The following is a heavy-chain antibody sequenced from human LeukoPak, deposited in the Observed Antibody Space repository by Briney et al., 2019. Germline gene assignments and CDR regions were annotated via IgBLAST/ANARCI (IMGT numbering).Heavy chain of an antibody. V-gene: IGHV4-31*03. D-gene: IGHD6-13*01. Sequence: KPSQTLSLTYTVSGGSISSGGYYWSWIRQHPGKGLEWIGYIYYSGSTYYNPSLKSRVTISVDTPKNQFSLKLSSVTAADTAVYYCARERSSWYGSHNWFDPWGQGTLVTVSS. CDR3: ARERSSWYGSHNWFDP. CDR2: IYYSGST. CDR1: GGSISSGGYY. J-gene: IGHJ5*02.